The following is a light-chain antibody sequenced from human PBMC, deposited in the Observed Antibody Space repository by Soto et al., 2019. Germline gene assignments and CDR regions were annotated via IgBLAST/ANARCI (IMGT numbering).Light chain of an antibody. CDR3: GSWDTSVSAYV. CDR2: DDN. V-gene: IGLV1-51*01. J-gene: IGLJ1*01. CDR1: SSNIGGNS. Sequence: QSVLTQPPSVSAAPGQKVTISCSGSSSNIGGNSVSWYQQLPGTAPKLLMYDDNKRPSGIPDRFSGSKSGTSATLGITGFQTGDEADYYCGSWDTSVSAYVFGTGTKVTVL.